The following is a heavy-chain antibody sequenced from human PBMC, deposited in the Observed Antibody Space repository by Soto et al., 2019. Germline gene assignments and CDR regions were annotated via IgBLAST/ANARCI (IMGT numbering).Heavy chain of an antibody. CDR2: IIPIFGTA. D-gene: IGHD2-21*02. CDR3: ARGGDESNLKFDP. V-gene: IGHV1-69*06. Sequence: ASVKVSCKASGGTFSSYAISWVRQAPGQGLEWMGGIIPIFGTANYAQKFQGRVTITADKSTSTAYMELSSLRSEGTAVYYCARGGDESNLKFDPWGQGTLVTVSS. J-gene: IGHJ5*02. CDR1: GGTFSSYA.